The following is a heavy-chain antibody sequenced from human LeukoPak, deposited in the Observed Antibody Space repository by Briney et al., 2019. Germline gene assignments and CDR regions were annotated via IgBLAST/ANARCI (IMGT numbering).Heavy chain of an antibody. CDR1: GGTFSSYA. Sequence: ASVKVSCKASGGTFSSYAISWVRQAPGQGLEWMGRIIPILGIANYAQKFQGRVTITADKSTSTAYMELSSLRPEDTAVYYCARGGGQYYYDSSGFDYWGQGTLVTVSS. D-gene: IGHD3-22*01. V-gene: IGHV1-69*04. J-gene: IGHJ4*02. CDR2: IIPILGIA. CDR3: ARGGGQYYYDSSGFDY.